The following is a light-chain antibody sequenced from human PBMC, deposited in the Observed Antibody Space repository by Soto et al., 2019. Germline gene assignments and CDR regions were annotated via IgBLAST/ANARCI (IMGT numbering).Light chain of an antibody. V-gene: IGLV2-14*01. CDR3: RLSTSSSTLV. CDR1: SSYVGGYNY. J-gene: IGLJ1*01. Sequence: SVLTQPAPVSLSPGQSITISCTGSSSYVGGYNYVSWYQQHPGKAPRLMISEVSNRPSRVSNRFSGSKSANTASLNISGLQDEAEADYNCRLSTSSSTLVFGTGSKVTVL. CDR2: EVS.